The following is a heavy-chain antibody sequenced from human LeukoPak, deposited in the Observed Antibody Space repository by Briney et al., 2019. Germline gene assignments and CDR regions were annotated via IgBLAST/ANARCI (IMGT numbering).Heavy chain of an antibody. D-gene: IGHD3-22*01. Sequence: PSETLSLTCTVSGGSISSGGYYWTWIRQPPGKGLEWIGYIFNSETTNYNPSLKSRVTISIDTSKKQFSLKLGSVTAADTAVYYCARHPYYDTSGLDYWGQGTLVTVSS. CDR1: GGSISSGGYY. J-gene: IGHJ4*02. V-gene: IGHV4-61*08. CDR2: IFNSETT. CDR3: ARHPYYDTSGLDY.